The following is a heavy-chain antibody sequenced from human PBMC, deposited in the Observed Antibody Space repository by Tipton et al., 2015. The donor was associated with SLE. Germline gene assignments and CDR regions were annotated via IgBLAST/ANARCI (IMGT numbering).Heavy chain of an antibody. Sequence: TLSFTCTVSGGSVSSGSYYWAWIRQPPGKGPEWIGTIYYSGSTYYYPSLKSRITISVDTSKNQFSLEVRSVTAADTAVYYCAKDYNHDNPDYNWGLGTLVIVSS. V-gene: IGHV4-39*07. J-gene: IGHJ4*02. D-gene: IGHD4/OR15-4a*01. CDR3: AKDYNHDNPDYN. CDR1: GGSVSSGSYY. CDR2: IYYSGST.